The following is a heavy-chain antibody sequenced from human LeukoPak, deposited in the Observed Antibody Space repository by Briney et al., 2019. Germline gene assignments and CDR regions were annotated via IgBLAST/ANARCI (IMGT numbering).Heavy chain of an antibody. J-gene: IGHJ4*02. V-gene: IGHV4-34*01. CDR2: INHSGST. Sequence: KPSETLSLTCAVYGGSFSGYYWSWIRQPPGKGLEWIGEINHSGSTNYNPSLKSRVTISVDTSKNQFSLRVSSVTAADTAVYYCARGYCSSSSCPDFDYWGQETLVTASS. CDR3: ARGYCSSSSCPDFDY. D-gene: IGHD2-2*01. CDR1: GGSFSGYY.